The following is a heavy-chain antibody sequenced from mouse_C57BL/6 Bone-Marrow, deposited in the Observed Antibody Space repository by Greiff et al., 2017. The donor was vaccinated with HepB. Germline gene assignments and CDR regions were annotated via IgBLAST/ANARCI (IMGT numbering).Heavy chain of an antibody. CDR1: GYTFTNYW. Sequence: QVQLKESGAELVRPGTSVKMSCKASGYTFTNYWIGWAKQRPGHGLEWIGDIYPGGGYTNYNEKFKGKATLIADKSSSTAYMQFSSLTSEDSAIYYCAFKLGPNYFDYWGQGTTLTVSS. CDR2: IYPGGGYT. D-gene: IGHD4-1*01. J-gene: IGHJ2*01. V-gene: IGHV1-63*01. CDR3: AFKLGPNYFDY.